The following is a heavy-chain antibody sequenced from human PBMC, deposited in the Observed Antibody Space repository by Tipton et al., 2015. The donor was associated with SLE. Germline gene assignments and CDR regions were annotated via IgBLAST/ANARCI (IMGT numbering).Heavy chain of an antibody. Sequence: LSCTVSGGSISSTNYFWTWIRQPAGKGLEWIGRIYTSGNTNYNPSLQSRVTISIDTSKNQFSLKLSSVTAADTAVYFCARASNYYDYNYFDPWGQGTLVTVSS. V-gene: IGHV4-61*02. D-gene: IGHD3-22*01. CDR3: ARASNYYDYNYFDP. CDR1: GGSISSTNYF. CDR2: IYTSGNT. J-gene: IGHJ5*02.